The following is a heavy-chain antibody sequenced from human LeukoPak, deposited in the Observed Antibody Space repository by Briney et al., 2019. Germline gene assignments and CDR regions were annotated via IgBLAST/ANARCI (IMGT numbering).Heavy chain of an antibody. CDR1: GGSINNYY. CDR2: IYYSGST. D-gene: IGHD5-12*01. J-gene: IGHJ4*02. V-gene: IGHV4-59*01. CDR3: AGRSGRRGGVDY. Sequence: TSETLSLTCSISGGSINNYYWSWIRQPPGKGLEWIGYIYYSGSTNFNPSLKSRVSISVDTSKNQFSLNLRSATAADTAVYYCAGRSGRRGGVDYWGQGTLVTVSS.